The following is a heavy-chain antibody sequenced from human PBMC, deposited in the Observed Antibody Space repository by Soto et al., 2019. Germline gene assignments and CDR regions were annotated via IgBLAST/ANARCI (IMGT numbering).Heavy chain of an antibody. V-gene: IGHV4-59*01. CDR3: AGQLVVITYSAEYFQH. D-gene: IGHD3-22*01. CDR2: IYYSGST. J-gene: IGHJ1*01. Sequence: SETLSLTCTVSGGSISSYYWSWIRQPPGKGLEWIGYIYYSGSTNYNPSLKSRVTISVDTSKNQFSLKLSSVTAADTAVYYCAGQLVVITYSAEYFQHWGQGTRVTVS. CDR1: GGSISSYY.